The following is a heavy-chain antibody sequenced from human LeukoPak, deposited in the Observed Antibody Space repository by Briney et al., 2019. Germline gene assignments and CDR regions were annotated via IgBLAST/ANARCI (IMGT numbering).Heavy chain of an antibody. D-gene: IGHD2/OR15-2a*01. V-gene: IGHV4-59*01. CDR2: IYDSGST. CDR1: GGSISNYY. CDR3: ARDLELGY. Sequence: SETLSLTCTVSGGSISNYYWSWIRQPPGKELEWIGYIYDSGSTSYNPSLKSRVTISVGSSKNQFSLKLSSVTAADAAVYYCARDLELGYWGQGTLVIVSS. J-gene: IGHJ4*02.